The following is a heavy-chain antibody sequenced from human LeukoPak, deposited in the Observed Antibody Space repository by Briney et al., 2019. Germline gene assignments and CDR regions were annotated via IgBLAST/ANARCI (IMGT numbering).Heavy chain of an antibody. J-gene: IGHJ4*02. D-gene: IGHD6-19*01. Sequence: SVKVSCKASGGTFSSYAISWVRQAPGQGLEWMGGIIPIFGTENYAQKFQGRVTITADESTSTAYMELSSLRSEDTAVYYCASQKTSGWPIDYWGQGTLVTVSS. CDR2: IIPIFGTE. CDR1: GGTFSSYA. CDR3: ASQKTSGWPIDY. V-gene: IGHV1-69*13.